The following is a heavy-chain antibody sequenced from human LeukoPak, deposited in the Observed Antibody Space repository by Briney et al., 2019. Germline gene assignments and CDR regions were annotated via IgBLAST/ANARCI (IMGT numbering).Heavy chain of an antibody. CDR3: AELGITMIGGV. CDR2: ISGSGGST. D-gene: IGHD3-10*02. Sequence: PGGSLRLSCAASGFTFNSYSMNWVRQAPGKGLEWVSAISGSGGSTYYADSVKGRFTISRGNAKNSLYLQMNSLRAEDTAVYYCAELGITMIGGVWGKGTTVTISS. J-gene: IGHJ6*04. CDR1: GFTFNSYS. V-gene: IGHV3-23*01.